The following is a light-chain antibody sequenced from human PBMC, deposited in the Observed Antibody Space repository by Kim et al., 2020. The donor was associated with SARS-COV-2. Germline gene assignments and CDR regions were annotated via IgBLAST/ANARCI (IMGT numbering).Light chain of an antibody. CDR3: QQSYSTPPT. Sequence: ASVGDTVTSTCRASQSSSSYVYWYQQKPGKAPKLLIYAASSVKSGVPSRFSGSGSGTDFTLTISSLQPEDFATYYCQQSYSTPPTFGQGTKVDIK. V-gene: IGKV1-39*01. J-gene: IGKJ1*01. CDR1: QSSSSY. CDR2: AAS.